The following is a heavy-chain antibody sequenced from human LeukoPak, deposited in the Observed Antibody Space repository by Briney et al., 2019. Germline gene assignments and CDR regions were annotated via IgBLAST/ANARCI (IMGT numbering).Heavy chain of an antibody. CDR2: IYTSGTT. V-gene: IGHV4-4*07. Sequence: SETLSLTRTVSGGSLSGYYWSWIRQPAGKGLEWIGRIYTSGTTDYNPSIKSRVTMSVDTSKNQFSLKLSSVTAADTAVYYCARDQKRFQELVGEFDLWGQGTLVTVSS. J-gene: IGHJ5*02. D-gene: IGHD6-13*01. CDR3: ARDQKRFQELVGEFDL. CDR1: GGSLSGYY.